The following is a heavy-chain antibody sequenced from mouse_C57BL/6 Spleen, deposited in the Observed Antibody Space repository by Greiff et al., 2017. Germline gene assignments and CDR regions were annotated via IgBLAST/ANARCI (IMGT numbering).Heavy chain of an antibody. CDR1: GYTFTSYW. D-gene: IGHD2-4*01. Sequence: QVQLKQPGAELVKPGASVKVSCKASGYTFTSYWMHWVKQRPGQGLEWIGRIHPSDSDTNYNQKFKGKATLTVDKSSSTAYMQLSSLTSEDSAVYYCAPLYYDCPGFAYWGQGTLVTVSA. V-gene: IGHV1-74*01. CDR2: IHPSDSDT. CDR3: APLYYDCPGFAY. J-gene: IGHJ3*01.